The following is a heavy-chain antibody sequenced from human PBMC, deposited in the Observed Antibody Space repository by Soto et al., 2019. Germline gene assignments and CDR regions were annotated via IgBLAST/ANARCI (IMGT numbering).Heavy chain of an antibody. CDR2: IYYSGST. V-gene: IGHV4-39*01. J-gene: IGHJ4*02. Sequence: SETLSLTCTVSGGSISSSSYYWGWIRQPPGKGLEWIGSIYYSGSTYYNPSLKSRVTISVDTSKNQFSLKLSSVTAADTAVYYCARLEQWLVRYWGQGTLVTVSS. CDR1: GGSISSSSYY. CDR3: ARLEQWLVRY. D-gene: IGHD6-19*01.